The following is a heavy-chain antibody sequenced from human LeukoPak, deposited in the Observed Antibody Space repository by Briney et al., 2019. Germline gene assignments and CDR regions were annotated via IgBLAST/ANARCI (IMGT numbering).Heavy chain of an antibody. CDR1: GGTFSSYA. V-gene: IGHV1-69*06. Sequence: SVKVSCKASGGTFSSYAISWVRQAPGQGLEWMGGIIPIFGTANYAQKFQGRVTITADKSTSTAYMELSSLRSEDTAVYYCARGLRVAGTKSLGYWGQGTLVTVSS. CDR3: ARGLRVAGTKSLGY. D-gene: IGHD6-19*01. CDR2: IIPIFGTA. J-gene: IGHJ4*02.